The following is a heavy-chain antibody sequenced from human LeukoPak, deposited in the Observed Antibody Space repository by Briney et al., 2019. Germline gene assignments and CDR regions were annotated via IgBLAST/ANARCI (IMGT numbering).Heavy chain of an antibody. CDR1: GGSISSGSYY. D-gene: IGHD2-2*01. CDR3: GKTAVVPAAYGGWFDP. V-gene: IGHV4-61*02. CDR2: IYTSGST. Sequence: SETLSLTCTVSGGSISSGSYYWSWIRQPAGKGLEWIGRIYTSGSTSYNPSLKSRVTISVDTSKNQFSLKLSSVTAADTAVYYWGKTAVVPAAYGGWFDPWGQGTLVTVSS. J-gene: IGHJ5*02.